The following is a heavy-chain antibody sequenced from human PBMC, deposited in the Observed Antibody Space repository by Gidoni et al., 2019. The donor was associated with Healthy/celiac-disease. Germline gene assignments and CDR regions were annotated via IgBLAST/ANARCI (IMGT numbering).Heavy chain of an antibody. CDR2: ISSSSSYI. D-gene: IGHD3-10*01. V-gene: IGHV3-21*01. Sequence: EVQLVESGGGLVKPGGSLRLSCAASGFTFSSYSMNWVRQAPGKGLEWVSSISSSSSYIYYADSVKGRFTISRDNAKNSLYLQMNSLRAEDTAVYYCARESEEFGESLAWFDPWGQGTLVTVSS. J-gene: IGHJ5*02. CDR1: GFTFSSYS. CDR3: ARESEEFGESLAWFDP.